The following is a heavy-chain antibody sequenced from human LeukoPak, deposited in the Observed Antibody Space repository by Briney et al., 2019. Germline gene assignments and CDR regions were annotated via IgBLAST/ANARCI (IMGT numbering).Heavy chain of an antibody. D-gene: IGHD3-3*01. Sequence: GGSLRLSCAASGFTFSDYYMSWIRQAPGKGLEWVAYISSSGSTIYYADSVKGRFTISRDNSKNTLYLQMNSLRAEDTAVYYCAKAPGQARFLEWPENWGQGTLVTVSS. V-gene: IGHV3-11*01. CDR1: GFTFSDYY. J-gene: IGHJ4*02. CDR2: ISSSGSTI. CDR3: AKAPGQARFLEWPEN.